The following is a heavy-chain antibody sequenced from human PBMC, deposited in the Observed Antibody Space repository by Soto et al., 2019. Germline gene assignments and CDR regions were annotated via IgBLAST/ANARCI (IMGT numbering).Heavy chain of an antibody. CDR1: GGSISSYY. V-gene: IGHV4-59*01. Sequence: SETLSLTCTVSGGSISSYYWSWIRQPPGKGLEWIGYIYYSGSTNYNPSLKIRVTIXVXTXXXXFSLKLSSVTAADTAVYYCAREDSSGWYSGLDYWGQGTLVTVSS. CDR3: AREDSSGWYSGLDY. J-gene: IGHJ4*02. CDR2: IYYSGST. D-gene: IGHD6-19*01.